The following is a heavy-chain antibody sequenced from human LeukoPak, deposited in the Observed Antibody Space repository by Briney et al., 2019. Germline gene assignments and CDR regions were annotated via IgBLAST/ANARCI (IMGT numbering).Heavy chain of an antibody. CDR2: INSDGTSR. D-gene: IGHD3-22*01. CDR1: GFIFTSHW. Sequence: GGSLRLSCAASGFIFTSHWMHWVRQGPGTGLVWVSRINSDGTSRSYGDSVKGRFTVSRDNAKNTLYLQMNSLRAEDTAVYYCAREGYFDSSGYDFGYWGQGTLVTVSS. V-gene: IGHV3-74*01. J-gene: IGHJ4*02. CDR3: AREGYFDSSGYDFGY.